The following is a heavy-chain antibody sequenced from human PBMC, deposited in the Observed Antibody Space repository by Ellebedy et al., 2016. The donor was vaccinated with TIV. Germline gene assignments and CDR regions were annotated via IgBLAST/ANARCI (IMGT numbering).Heavy chain of an antibody. J-gene: IGHJ5*02. V-gene: IGHV1-2*02. CDR3: GRGIQSFDP. CDR1: GYTFTAFY. CDR2: IDPNSGDT. Sequence: AASVKVSCKASGYTFTAFYVHWVRQAPGQGLEGMGRIDPNSGDTKYAQKFQGRVSMTRDTSITTAYMELSSLTSDDTAVYYCGRGIQSFDPWGQGTLVTVSS.